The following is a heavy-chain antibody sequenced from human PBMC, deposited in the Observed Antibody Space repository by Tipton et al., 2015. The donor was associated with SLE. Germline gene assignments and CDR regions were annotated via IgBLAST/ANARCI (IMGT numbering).Heavy chain of an antibody. Sequence: SLRLSCAASGFTFSSYSMNWVRQAPGKGLEWVSSISSSSSYIYYADSVKGRLTISRDNAKNSLYLQMNSLRAEDTAVYYCARGWELLKSFDYWGQGTLVTVSS. D-gene: IGHD1-26*01. CDR2: ISSSSSYI. J-gene: IGHJ4*02. CDR3: ARGWELLKSFDY. CDR1: GFTFSSYS. V-gene: IGHV3-21*01.